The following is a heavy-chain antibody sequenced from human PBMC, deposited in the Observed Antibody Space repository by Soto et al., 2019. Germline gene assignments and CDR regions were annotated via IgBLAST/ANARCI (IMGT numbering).Heavy chain of an antibody. Sequence: GGSLRLSCAASGFTFSSYGMHWVRRAPGKGLEWVAVIWYDGRNKYYADSVKGRFTISRDNSKNTLYLQMNSLRAEDTAVYYCASGRGSSTSCPDYWGQGTLVTVSS. J-gene: IGHJ4*02. CDR3: ASGRGSSTSCPDY. D-gene: IGHD2-2*01. CDR1: GFTFSSYG. V-gene: IGHV3-33*01. CDR2: IWYDGRNK.